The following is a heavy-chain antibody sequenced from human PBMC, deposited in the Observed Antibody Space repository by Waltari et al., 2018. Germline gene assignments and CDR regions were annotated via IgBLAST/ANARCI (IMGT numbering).Heavy chain of an antibody. CDR2: IYQSGST. Sequence: QVQLQESGLGLVKPSETLSLTCAVSGYSISSGYSWGWIRQPPGKGREWMGRIYQSGSTYYNPSLKSRVTISVDTSKNQFSLKLSSVTAADTAVYYCARAQLEHFDYWGQGTLVTVSS. V-gene: IGHV4-38-2*01. J-gene: IGHJ4*02. D-gene: IGHD1-1*01. CDR1: GYSISSGYS. CDR3: ARAQLEHFDY.